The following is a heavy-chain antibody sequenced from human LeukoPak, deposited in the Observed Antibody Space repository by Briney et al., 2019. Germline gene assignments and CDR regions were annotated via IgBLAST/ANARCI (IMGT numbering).Heavy chain of an antibody. CDR3: ARLQISAYSYDIDY. D-gene: IGHD5-18*01. CDR2: IDPSDSYT. J-gene: IGHJ4*02. Sequence: GESLKTSCKGSGYSFTTYWFTWVRQMPGKGLEWMGRIDPSDSYTNYNASFQGHVTISVDKSISTAYLQWSSLKASDTAMYYCARLQISAYSYDIDYWGQRTLVTVSS. V-gene: IGHV5-10-1*01. CDR1: GYSFTTYW.